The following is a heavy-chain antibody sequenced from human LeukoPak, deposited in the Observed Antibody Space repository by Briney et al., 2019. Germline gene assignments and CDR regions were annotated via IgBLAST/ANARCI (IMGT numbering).Heavy chain of an antibody. V-gene: IGHV3-48*03. J-gene: IGHJ4*02. CDR3: ARVKGSGWYAVDY. D-gene: IGHD6-19*01. CDR1: GFTFTSHV. CDR2: ISSSGSTI. Sequence: GGSLRLSCAASGFTFTSHVMNWVRQAPGEGLEWVSYISSSGSTIYYADSVKGRFTISRDNAKNSLYLQMDSLRAEDTAVYYCARVKGSGWYAVDYWGQGTLVTVSS.